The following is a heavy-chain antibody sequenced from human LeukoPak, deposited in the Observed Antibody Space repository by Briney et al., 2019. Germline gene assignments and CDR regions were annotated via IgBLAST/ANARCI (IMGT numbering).Heavy chain of an antibody. CDR3: ARALYYYDKSGFDY. CDR1: GFTFSKYC. J-gene: IGHJ4*02. D-gene: IGHD3-22*01. V-gene: IGHV3-7*01. CDR2: IKQDGSEK. Sequence: PGGSLRLSCVASGFTFSKYCMTWVRRAPGKGLEWVANIKQDGSEKYYVDSVKGRFTISRDNAENSLYLQMNSLRAEDTAVYYCARALYYYDKSGFDYWGQGSLVTVSS.